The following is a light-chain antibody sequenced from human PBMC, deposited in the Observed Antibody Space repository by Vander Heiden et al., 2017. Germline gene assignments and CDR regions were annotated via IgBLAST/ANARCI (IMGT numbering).Light chain of an antibody. Sequence: QSVLTQPPSVSGAPGQRVTISCTGSSSHIGAGYDVHWYQQLPGTAPKRLIEVNSNRPSGVPDRFSGYKSGTSEYPAINGLQAENEADDDGQYYDSSLSEEVFGTGTKLTVL. CDR2: VNS. V-gene: IGLV1-40*01. CDR3: QYYDSSLSEEV. J-gene: IGLJ1*01. CDR1: SSHIGAGYD.